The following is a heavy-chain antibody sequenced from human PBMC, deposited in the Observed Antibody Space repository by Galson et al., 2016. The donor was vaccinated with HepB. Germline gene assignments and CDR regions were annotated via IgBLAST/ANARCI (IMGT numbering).Heavy chain of an antibody. CDR1: GGSVSSGGYF. J-gene: IGHJ4*02. Sequence: ETLSLTCTVSGGSVSSGGYFWTWIRQPPGKGLEGIGFIHDTGTSNYNPSLKSRVTISRDTSKNQFSLKLNSVTAADSAFYYWARDQHGSYLAYWGQGILVTVSS. D-gene: IGHD1-26*01. CDR3: ARDQHGSYLAY. CDR2: IHDTGTS. V-gene: IGHV4-61*08.